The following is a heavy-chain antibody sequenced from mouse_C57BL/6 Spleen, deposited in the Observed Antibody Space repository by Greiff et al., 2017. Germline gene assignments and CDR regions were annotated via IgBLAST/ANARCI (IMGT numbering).Heavy chain of an antibody. CDR3: VYYFGSSPWYFDV. D-gene: IGHD1-1*01. J-gene: IGHJ1*03. CDR2: INPSNGGT. Sequence: VQLQQSGTELVKPGASVKLSCKASGYTFTSYWMHWVKQRPGQGLEWIGNINPSNGGTNYNEKFKSKATLTVDKSSSTAYMQLSSLTFEDSAVYYCVYYFGSSPWYFDVWGTGTTVTVSS. CDR1: GYTFTSYW. V-gene: IGHV1-53*01.